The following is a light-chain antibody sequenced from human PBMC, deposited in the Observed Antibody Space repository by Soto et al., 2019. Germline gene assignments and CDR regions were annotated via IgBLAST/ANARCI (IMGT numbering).Light chain of an antibody. Sequence: EIVLTQSPGTLSLSPGERATLSCRASQSVGSTYLAWYQQKPGQAPRLLIYDASSRATGIPDRFSGSGSGTDFTLTISRLEPEDFAVYYCQQYGGSPWTFGQGTKVEIK. CDR1: QSVGSTY. CDR2: DAS. J-gene: IGKJ1*01. V-gene: IGKV3-20*01. CDR3: QQYGGSPWT.